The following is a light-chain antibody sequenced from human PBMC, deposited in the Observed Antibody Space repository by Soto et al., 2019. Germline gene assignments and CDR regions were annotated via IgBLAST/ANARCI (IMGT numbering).Light chain of an antibody. CDR2: GAS. Sequence: EIVLTQSPGTLSLSPGERPTLSCRASRRVSSSYLAGYQQKPGQAPRLLIYGASSRATGIPDRFSGSGSGTDFTLTISRLEPEDFAVYYCQQYGSSPGTFGQGTKLEIK. CDR3: QQYGSSPGT. V-gene: IGKV3-20*01. CDR1: RRVSSSY. J-gene: IGKJ2*01.